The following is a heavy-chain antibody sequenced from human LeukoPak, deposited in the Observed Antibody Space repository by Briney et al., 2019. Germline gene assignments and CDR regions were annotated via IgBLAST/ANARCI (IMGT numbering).Heavy chain of an antibody. CDR2: INPDESTK. J-gene: IGHJ4*02. CDR1: GFTFSSSW. Sequence: PGGSLRLSCVASGFTFSSSWMSWVRQAPGGGLEFVANINPDESTKNYVDSVKGRFTISRDNSKNTLYLQMNSLRAEDTAVYYCATLPRDRGPQNVTLDYWGQGTLVTVSS. D-gene: IGHD3-10*01. CDR3: ATLPRDRGPQNVTLDY. V-gene: IGHV3-7*01.